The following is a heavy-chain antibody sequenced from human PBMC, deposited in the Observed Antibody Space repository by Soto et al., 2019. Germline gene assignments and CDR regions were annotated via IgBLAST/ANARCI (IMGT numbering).Heavy chain of an antibody. CDR2: IYHSGST. Sequence: QVQLQESGPGLVKPSGTLSLTCAVSGGSISSSNWWSWVRQPPGKGLEWIGEIYHSGSTNYNPSPTSRVPIPVDKSKNQFSLKLSSVTAADTAVYYCATRPLVGDYYGMDVWGQGTTVTVSS. CDR3: ATRPLVGDYYGMDV. D-gene: IGHD2-15*01. J-gene: IGHJ6*02. CDR1: GGSISSSNW. V-gene: IGHV4-4*02.